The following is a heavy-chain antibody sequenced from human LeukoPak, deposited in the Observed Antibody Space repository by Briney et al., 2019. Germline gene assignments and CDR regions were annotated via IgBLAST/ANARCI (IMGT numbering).Heavy chain of an antibody. Sequence: SETLSLTCTVSGGSISSYYWSWIRQPPGKGLEWIGYIYYSGSTNYNPSLKSRVTISVDTSKNQFSLKLSSVTAADTAVYYCARVRANYYDSSGPQTTFDYWGQGTLVTVSS. CDR3: ARVRANYYDSSGPQTTFDY. CDR2: IYYSGST. CDR1: GGSISSYY. J-gene: IGHJ4*02. D-gene: IGHD3-22*01. V-gene: IGHV4-59*01.